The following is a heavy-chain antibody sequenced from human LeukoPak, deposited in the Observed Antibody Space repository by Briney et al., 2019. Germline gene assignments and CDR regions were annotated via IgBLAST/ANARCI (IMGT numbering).Heavy chain of an antibody. V-gene: IGHV4-34*01. J-gene: IGHJ4*02. CDR3: ASWGPDY. D-gene: IGHD3-16*01. CDR1: GGSFSGYY. Sequence: SETLSLTCAVYGGSFSGYYWGWIRQPPGKGLEWIGEINHSGSTNYNPSLKSRVTISVDTSKNQFSLKLSSVTAADTAVYYCASWGPDYWGQGTLVTVSS. CDR2: INHSGST.